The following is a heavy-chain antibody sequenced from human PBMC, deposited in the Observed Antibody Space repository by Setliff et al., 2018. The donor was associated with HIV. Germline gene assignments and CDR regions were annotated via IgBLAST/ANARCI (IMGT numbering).Heavy chain of an antibody. J-gene: IGHJ5*02. Sequence: ASVKVSCKASGYTFSHYPMHWVRQAPGQRPEWMGWINTGNGNTKYSQKFQDRVTITRDTSADTVYMELSSLRSEDTAVYYCARDRCNSVACYLYNWFDPWGQGTLVTV. CDR2: INTGNGNT. V-gene: IGHV1-3*04. CDR3: ARDRCNSVACYLYNWFDP. CDR1: GYTFSHYP. D-gene: IGHD2-2*01.